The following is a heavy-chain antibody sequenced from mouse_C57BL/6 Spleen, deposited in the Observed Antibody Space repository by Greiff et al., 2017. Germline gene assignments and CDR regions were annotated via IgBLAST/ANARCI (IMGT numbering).Heavy chain of an antibody. CDR3: ARYLRYYGSSPFAY. V-gene: IGHV5-17*01. Sequence: EVKLVESGGGLVKPGGSLKLSCAASGFTFSDYGMHWVRQAPEKGLEWVAYISSGSSTIYYADIVKGRFTISRDNAKNTLFLQMTSLRSEDTAMYYCARYLRYYGSSPFAYWGQGTLVTVSA. J-gene: IGHJ3*01. D-gene: IGHD1-1*01. CDR2: ISSGSSTI. CDR1: GFTFSDYG.